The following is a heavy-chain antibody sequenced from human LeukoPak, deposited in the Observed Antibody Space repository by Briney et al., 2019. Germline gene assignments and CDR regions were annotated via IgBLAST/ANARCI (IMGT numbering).Heavy chain of an antibody. D-gene: IGHD4-17*01. CDR3: VRASYGDYLLVMDV. CDR2: IYYSGST. J-gene: IGHJ6*02. V-gene: IGHV4-59*01. CDR1: GGSISSYY. Sequence: SETLSLTCTVSGGSISSYYWSWIRQPPGKGLEWIGYIYYSGSTNYNPSLKSRVTISVDTSKNQFSLKLSSVTAADTAVYYCVRASYGDYLLVMDVWGQGTTVTVSS.